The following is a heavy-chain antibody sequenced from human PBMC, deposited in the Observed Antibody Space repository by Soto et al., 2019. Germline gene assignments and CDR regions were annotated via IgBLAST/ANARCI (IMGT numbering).Heavy chain of an antibody. J-gene: IGHJ5*02. V-gene: IGHV4-31*02. Sequence: QVQLQESGPGLVKPSQTLSLTCSVSRGSISSGGYYWSWIRQHPVKGLEWIGYISNSGSTYYNPSLKSGVTKSVDTSKSQCSLKLSTVTAADTAVYYCARQNYGGKSPYNLFDLWGQGTLVTVSS. CDR1: RGSISSGGYY. CDR2: ISNSGST. D-gene: IGHD4-17*01. CDR3: ARQNYGGKSPYNLFDL.